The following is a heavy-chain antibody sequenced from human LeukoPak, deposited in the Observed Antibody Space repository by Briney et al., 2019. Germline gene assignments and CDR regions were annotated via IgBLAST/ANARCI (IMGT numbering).Heavy chain of an antibody. V-gene: IGHV3-64*02. Sequence: GGSLRLSCAASGFTFSSYAMHWVRQAPGKGLEYVSAISSNGGSTYCADSVKGRFTISRDNSKNTLYLQMGSLRAEDMAVYYCARGGGGTGDSAFDIWGQGTMVTVSS. D-gene: IGHD7-27*01. CDR2: ISSNGGST. CDR1: GFTFSSYA. CDR3: ARGGGGTGDSAFDI. J-gene: IGHJ3*02.